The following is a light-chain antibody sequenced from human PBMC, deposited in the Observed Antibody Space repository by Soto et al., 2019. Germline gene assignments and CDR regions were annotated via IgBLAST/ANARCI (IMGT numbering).Light chain of an antibody. Sequence: QSALTQPPSASGSPGQSVTISCTGTSSDVGGYNYVSWYQQHPGKAPKLMIYEVSKRPSGVPARFSASKSGNTASLTVSGLQAEDEADYYCSSYAGSNNLLFGGGTKVTVL. CDR2: EVS. CDR3: SSYAGSNNLL. J-gene: IGLJ3*02. CDR1: SSDVGGYNY. V-gene: IGLV2-8*01.